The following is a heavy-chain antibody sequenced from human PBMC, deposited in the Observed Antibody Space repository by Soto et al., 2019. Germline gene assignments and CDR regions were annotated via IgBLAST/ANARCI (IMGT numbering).Heavy chain of an antibody. CDR2: IYYSGSN. CDR3: ARAAHYSSPFRWFVP. D-gene: IGHD6-13*01. J-gene: IGHJ5*02. CDR1: GGSISSGGYY. Sequence: QVKLQESGPGLVKPSQTLSLTCTVSGGSISSGGYYWSWIRQHPVKGLEWIGYIYYSGSNYYNPSLKSRVTISVDTFKNQLSLKLSSVTAADTAVYYCARAAHYSSPFRWFVPWGQGTLVTVSS. V-gene: IGHV4-31*03.